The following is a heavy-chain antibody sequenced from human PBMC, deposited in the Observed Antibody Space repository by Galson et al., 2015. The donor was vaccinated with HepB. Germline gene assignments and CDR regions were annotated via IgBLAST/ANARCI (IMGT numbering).Heavy chain of an antibody. CDR2: IIPILGIA. Sequence: SVKVSCKASGGTFSSYAISWVRQAPGQGLEWMGRIIPILGIANYAQKFQGRVTITADKSTSTAYMELSSLRSEDTAVYYCARGGDSGPGKYSYAAGYYYYMDVWGKGTTVTVSS. D-gene: IGHD5-18*01. J-gene: IGHJ6*03. V-gene: IGHV1-69*04. CDR1: GGTFSSYA. CDR3: ARGGDSGPGKYSYAAGYYYYMDV.